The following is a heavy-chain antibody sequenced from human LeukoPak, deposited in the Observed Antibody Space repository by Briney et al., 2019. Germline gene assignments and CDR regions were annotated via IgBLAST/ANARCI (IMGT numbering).Heavy chain of an antibody. J-gene: IGHJ5*02. CDR3: ARFDSGTNWFDP. V-gene: IGHV4-59*01. CDR1: GSSINNYY. D-gene: IGHD1-14*01. Sequence: YPSETLSLTCTVSGSSINNYYWSWIRQPPGKGLEWIGYIYYSGSTTYNPSLKSRVTISVDTSNNQFSLRLTSVTAADTAVYYCARFDSGTNWFDPWGQGTLVAVSS. CDR2: IYYSGST.